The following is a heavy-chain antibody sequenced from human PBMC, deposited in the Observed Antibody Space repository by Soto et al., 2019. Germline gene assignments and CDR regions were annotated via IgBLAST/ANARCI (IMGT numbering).Heavy chain of an antibody. CDR2: IYYSGST. J-gene: IGHJ4*02. D-gene: IGHD6-19*01. CDR3: ARRGSGGIPVAGTSFAY. V-gene: IGHV4-39*01. Sequence: PSETLSLTCTVSGGSISSSSYYWGWIRQPPGKGLEWIGNIYYSGSTYYNPSLKSRVTISVDTSKNQFSLKLSSVTAADTAVYYCARRGSGGIPVAGTSFAYWGQGTLVTVSS. CDR1: GGSISSSSYY.